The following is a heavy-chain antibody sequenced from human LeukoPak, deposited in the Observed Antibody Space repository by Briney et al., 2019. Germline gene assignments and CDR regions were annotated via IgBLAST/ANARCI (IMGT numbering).Heavy chain of an antibody. CDR2: IYHSGST. CDR3: ARRRSIAVAGSKYFDY. Sequence: SETLSLTCTVSGYSISSGYYWGWIRQPPGKGLEWIGSIYHSGSTNYNPSLKSRVTISVDTSKNQFSLKLSSVTAADTAVYYCARRRSIAVAGSKYFDYWGQGTLVTVSS. D-gene: IGHD6-19*01. CDR1: GYSISSGYY. J-gene: IGHJ4*02. V-gene: IGHV4-38-2*02.